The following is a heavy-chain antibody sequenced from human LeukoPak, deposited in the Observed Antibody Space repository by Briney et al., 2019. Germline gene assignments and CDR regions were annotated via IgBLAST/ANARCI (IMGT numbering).Heavy chain of an antibody. CDR1: GFTFSTYS. D-gene: IGHD4-17*01. CDR2: ISTGSSTI. J-gene: IGHJ4*02. CDR3: ARVYGDSGFDY. Sequence: GGSLRLSCAASGFTFSTYSMNWVRQAPGKGLEWVSFISTGSSTIYYADSVKGRFTISRDNAKNSLYLQMSSLRDEDTAVYYCARVYGDSGFDYWGQGTLVTVSS. V-gene: IGHV3-48*02.